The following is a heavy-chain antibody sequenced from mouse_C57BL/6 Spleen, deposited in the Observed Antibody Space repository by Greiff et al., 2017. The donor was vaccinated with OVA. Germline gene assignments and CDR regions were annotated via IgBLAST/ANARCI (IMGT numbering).Heavy chain of an antibody. V-gene: IGHV1-15*01. CDR3: TRRVSTTVVATGDY. CDR2: IDPETGGT. D-gene: IGHD1-1*01. CDR1: GYTFTDYE. J-gene: IGHJ2*01. Sequence: VQLQESGAELVRPGASVTLSCKASGYTFTDYEMHWVKQTPVHGLEWIGAIDPETGGTAYNQKFKGKAILTADKSSSTAYMELRSLTSEDSAVYYCTRRVSTTVVATGDYWGQGTTLTVSS.